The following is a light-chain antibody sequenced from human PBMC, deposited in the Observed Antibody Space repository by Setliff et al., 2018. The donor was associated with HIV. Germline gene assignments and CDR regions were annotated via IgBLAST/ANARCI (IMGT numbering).Light chain of an antibody. CDR3: CSYTSSTPLYV. V-gene: IGLV2-14*03. CDR1: SSDVGTYNY. CDR2: DVN. J-gene: IGLJ1*01. Sequence: QSVLTQPASVSGSPGQSITISCTGTSSDVGTYNYVSWYQQHPGKAPKLMIYDVNNRPSGVSNRFSDSKSGNTASLTISGLQAEDEADYYCCSYTSSTPLYVFGTGTKVTVL.